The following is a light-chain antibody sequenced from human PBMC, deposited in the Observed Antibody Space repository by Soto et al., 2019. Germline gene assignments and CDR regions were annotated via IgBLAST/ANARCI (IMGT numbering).Light chain of an antibody. J-gene: IGKJ1*01. Sequence: VVLTQSPATLSLSPGERATLSCRASQSVSSYFAWYQQKPGQPPRLLIYDTSNRATGIPARFSGSGSGTDFTLTISSLEPEDFAVYYCQQRSKWPLTFGQGTKVDIK. CDR3: QQRSKWPLT. CDR1: QSVSSY. CDR2: DTS. V-gene: IGKV3-11*01.